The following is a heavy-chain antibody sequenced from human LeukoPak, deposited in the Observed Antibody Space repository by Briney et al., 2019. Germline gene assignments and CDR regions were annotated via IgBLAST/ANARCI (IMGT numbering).Heavy chain of an antibody. D-gene: IGHD6-19*01. CDR1: GDSVSSNSAA. CDR3: AKVYSSGWYDLFEY. Sequence: SQTLSLTCAISGDSVSSNSAAWNWIRQSPSRGLEWLGRTYYRSKWYNDYAVSVKSRITINPDTSKNQFSLQLNSVTPEDTAVYYCAKVYSSGWYDLFEYRGQGILVTVSS. J-gene: IGHJ4*01. V-gene: IGHV6-1*01. CDR2: TYYRSKWYN.